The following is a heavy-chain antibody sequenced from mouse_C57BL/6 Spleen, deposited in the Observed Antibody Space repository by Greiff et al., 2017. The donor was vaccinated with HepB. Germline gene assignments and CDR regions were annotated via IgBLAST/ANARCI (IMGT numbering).Heavy chain of an antibody. Sequence: VQLQQSGAELVKPGASVKLSCKASGYTFTSYWMQWVKQRPGQGLEWIGEIDPSDSYTNYNQKFKGKATLTVDTSSSTAYMQLSSLTSEDSAVYYCARRVYYYGSSSHWYFDVWGTGTTVTVSS. V-gene: IGHV1-50*01. CDR2: IDPSDSYT. D-gene: IGHD1-1*01. J-gene: IGHJ1*03. CDR1: GYTFTSYW. CDR3: ARRVYYYGSSSHWYFDV.